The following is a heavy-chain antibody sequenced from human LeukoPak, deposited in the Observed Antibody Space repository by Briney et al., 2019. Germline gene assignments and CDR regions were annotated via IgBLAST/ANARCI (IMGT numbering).Heavy chain of an antibody. V-gene: IGHV3-74*01. CDR2: INSDGSVT. D-gene: IGHD1-26*01. CDR1: GITVSSFW. J-gene: IGHJ4*02. Sequence: GGSLRLSCAASGITVSSFWMHWVRQAPGEGLVWVSRINSDGSVTNYADSVEGRFTISRDNVKNTLYLQMNDLRAEDTAVYYCVTDRYSDSAFGDWGQGTLVTVSS. CDR3: VTDRYSDSAFGD.